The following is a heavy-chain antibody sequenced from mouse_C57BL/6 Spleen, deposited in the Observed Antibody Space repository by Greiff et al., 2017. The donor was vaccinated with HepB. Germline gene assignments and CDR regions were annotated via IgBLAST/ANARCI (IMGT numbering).Heavy chain of an antibody. V-gene: IGHV1-55*01. CDR2: IYPGSGST. J-gene: IGHJ4*01. Sequence: VQLQQPGAELVKPGASVKMSCKASGYTFTSYWITWVKQRPGQGLEWIGDIYPGSGSTNYNEKFKSKATLTVDTSSSTAYMQLSSLTSEDSAVYYCARALYDGYLYYYAMDYWGQGTSVTVSS. CDR1: GYTFTSYW. CDR3: ARALYDGYLYYYAMDY. D-gene: IGHD2-3*01.